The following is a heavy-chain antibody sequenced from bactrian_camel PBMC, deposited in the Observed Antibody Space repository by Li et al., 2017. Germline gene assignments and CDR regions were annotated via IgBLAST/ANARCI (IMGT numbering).Heavy chain of an antibody. CDR3: ASTIGWTLSEYNY. Sequence: VQLVESGGDLVQPGGSLRLSCAASGYTYNRNCMAWFRRPPGKEREGIAAIDSDGDTAYAESMKGRFTISRDNAKSTLYLQMDSLKSEDTALYYCASTIGWTLSEYNYWGQGTQVTVS. CDR2: IDSDGDT. V-gene: IGHV3S26*01. CDR1: GYTYNRNC. J-gene: IGHJ4*01. D-gene: IGHD2*01.